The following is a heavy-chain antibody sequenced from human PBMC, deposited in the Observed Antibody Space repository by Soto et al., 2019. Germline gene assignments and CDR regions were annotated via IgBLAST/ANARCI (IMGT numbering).Heavy chain of an antibody. Sequence: ASVKVSCKASGYTFTSYYMHWVRQAPGQGLEWMGIINPSGGSTSYAQKFQGRVTMTRDTSTSTVYMELSSLRSEDTAVYYCARQEVYYYGSGSYYKGLVDYWGQGTLVTVSS. CDR3: ARQEVYYYGSGSYYKGLVDY. V-gene: IGHV1-46*03. CDR2: INPSGGST. D-gene: IGHD3-10*01. J-gene: IGHJ4*02. CDR1: GYTFTSYY.